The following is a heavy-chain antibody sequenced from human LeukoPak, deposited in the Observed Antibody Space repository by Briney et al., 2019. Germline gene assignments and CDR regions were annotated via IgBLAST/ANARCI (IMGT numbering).Heavy chain of an antibody. Sequence: PGGSLRLSRAASGFTFSDYYMSWIRQAPGKGLEWVSYISSSGSTIYYADSVKGRFTISRDNAKNSLYLQMNSLRAEDTAVYYCARDQTSTGIAVAGGGWFDPWGQGTLVTVSS. CDR1: GFTFSDYY. D-gene: IGHD6-19*01. CDR3: ARDQTSTGIAVAGGGWFDP. J-gene: IGHJ5*02. V-gene: IGHV3-11*01. CDR2: ISSSGSTI.